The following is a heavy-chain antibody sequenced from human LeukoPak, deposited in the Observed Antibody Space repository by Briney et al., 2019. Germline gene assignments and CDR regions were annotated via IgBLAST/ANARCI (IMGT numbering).Heavy chain of an antibody. D-gene: IGHD3-10*01. CDR3: ARHATPGGV. CDR2: LFPSDSDT. Sequence: GESLKISCKGSGYSFTSSWIGWVRQMPGKGLEWMGILFPSDSDTRYSPSFQGQVTISADKSITTAFLQWSSLRASDSAMYYCARHATPGGVWGQGTLVTVSS. V-gene: IGHV5-51*01. J-gene: IGHJ4*02. CDR1: GYSFTSSW.